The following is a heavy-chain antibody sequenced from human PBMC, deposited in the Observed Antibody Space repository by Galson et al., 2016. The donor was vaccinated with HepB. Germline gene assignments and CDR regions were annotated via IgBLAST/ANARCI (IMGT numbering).Heavy chain of an antibody. CDR3: AKDQEGQWLVRYDYFGMDV. J-gene: IGHJ6*02. D-gene: IGHD6-19*01. V-gene: IGHV3-23*01. CDR1: GFPFVTSG. CDR2: IDGSGNNT. Sequence: SLRLSCAASGFPFVTSGLTWVRQAPGKGLEWVSGIDGSGNNTYYADSVRGRFIISGDNSKNTPHLQMNSLRAEDTAVYYCAKDQEGQWLVRYDYFGMDVWGQGTTVTVSS.